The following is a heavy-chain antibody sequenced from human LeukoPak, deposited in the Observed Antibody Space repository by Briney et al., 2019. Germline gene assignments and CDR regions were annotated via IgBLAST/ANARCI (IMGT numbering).Heavy chain of an antibody. V-gene: IGHV1-69*04. D-gene: IGHD4-17*01. CDR3: AYHDYLDAFDI. Sequence: SVKVSCKASGGTFSSYAISWVRQAPGQGLEWMGRIIPILGIANYAQKFQGRVTITADKSTSTAYMELSSLRSEDTAVYYCAYHDYLDAFDIWGQGTMVTVSS. CDR2: IIPILGIA. J-gene: IGHJ3*02. CDR1: GGTFSSYA.